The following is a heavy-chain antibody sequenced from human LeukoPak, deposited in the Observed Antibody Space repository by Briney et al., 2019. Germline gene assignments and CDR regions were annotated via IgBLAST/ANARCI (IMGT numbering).Heavy chain of an antibody. V-gene: IGHV4-4*02. CDR1: GGSISSSNW. CDR2: IYHSGRT. Sequence: SETLSLTCAVSGGSISSSNWWSWVRQPPGKGLEWIGEIYHSGRTNYNPSLKSRVTISVDKSKSQFSLKLSSVPAADTAVYYCARRLSWGSYEDYWGQGTLVTVSS. CDR3: ARRLSWGSYEDY. D-gene: IGHD3-16*01. J-gene: IGHJ4*02.